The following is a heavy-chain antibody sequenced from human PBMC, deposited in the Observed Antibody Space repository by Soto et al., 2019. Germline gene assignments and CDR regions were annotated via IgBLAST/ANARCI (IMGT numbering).Heavy chain of an antibody. CDR3: TRVGVALPLALF. CDR2: IRSKPYGGTA. J-gene: IGHJ3*01. CDR1: GFTFGDYA. Sequence: EVQLVESGGGLVKPGRSLRLSCTASGFTFGDYAMSWFRQAPGMGLEWVAFIRSKPYGGTAEYAASVKGRFTISRDDSKSIASLQMISLKTEDTAVYYCTRVGVALPLALFWGQGTTVIVSP. D-gene: IGHD2-8*01. V-gene: IGHV3-49*05.